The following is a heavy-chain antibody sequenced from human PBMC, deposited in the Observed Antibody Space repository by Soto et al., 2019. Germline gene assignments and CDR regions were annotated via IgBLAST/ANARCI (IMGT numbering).Heavy chain of an antibody. CDR1: GYPFTTNH. V-gene: IGHV1-46*01. CDR3: ARPEGYGSGSYYFDS. Sequence: ASVKVSCKASGYPFTTNHLHWVRQAPGQGLEWMGIVYVTGTGTRSAQKFQGRLTMTRDRSTSTVYMELSSLRSEDTAVYYCARPEGYGSGSYYFDSWGQGTLVTVSS. J-gene: IGHJ4*02. CDR2: VYVTGTGT. D-gene: IGHD3-10*01.